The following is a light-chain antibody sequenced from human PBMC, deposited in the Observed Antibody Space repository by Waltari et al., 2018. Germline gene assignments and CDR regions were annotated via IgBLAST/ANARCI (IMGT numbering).Light chain of an antibody. CDR2: AAS. Sequence: DIQMTQSPSSLSASVGDRVTITCRASQSLSSYLNWYQQKPGKAPKLLIYAASSLQSVVPSTCSGRGSGTEFTLTISSLQPEEFATYYCRQSYSTPWTFGQGTKVEIK. CDR1: QSLSSY. CDR3: RQSYSTPWT. J-gene: IGKJ1*01. V-gene: IGKV1-39*01.